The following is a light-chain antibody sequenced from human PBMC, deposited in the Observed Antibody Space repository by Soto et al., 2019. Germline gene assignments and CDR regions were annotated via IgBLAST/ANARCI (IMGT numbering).Light chain of an antibody. CDR2: WAS. J-gene: IGKJ1*01. V-gene: IGKV4-1*01. CDR1: QSILFTSDNKNY. Sequence: DIVMTQSPDSLAVSLCERATIHCKSSQSILFTSDNKNYLAWYQQKSGQPPRLLIYWASTRESGVPDRFSGRGSGTDFSLTISSLEAEDVAVYSCQQHYTTPRTFGQGTKV. CDR3: QQHYTTPRT.